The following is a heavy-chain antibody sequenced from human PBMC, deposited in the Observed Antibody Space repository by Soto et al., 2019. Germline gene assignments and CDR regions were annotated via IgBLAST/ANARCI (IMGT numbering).Heavy chain of an antibody. V-gene: IGHV3-33*01. J-gene: IGHJ3*02. D-gene: IGHD6-19*01. CDR3: GRKERLGWFNDGYVFNI. CDR2: IWYDGSNK. Sequence: QVQLVESGGGVVQPGRSLRLSCAASGFTFSSYGMHWVRQAPGKGLEWVAVIWYDGSNKYYADSVKGRFTISRDNSKNPLYLKINRLRAEDGVFYYWGRKERLGWFNDGYVFNIGGKGKMVPVSS. CDR1: GFTFSSYG.